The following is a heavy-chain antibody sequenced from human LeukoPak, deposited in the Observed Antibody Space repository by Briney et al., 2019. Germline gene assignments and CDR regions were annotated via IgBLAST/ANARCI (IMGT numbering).Heavy chain of an antibody. Sequence: SETLSLTCTVSGGSISGSYWSWIRQPPGKGLEWIGSFYYSGNTNYNPSLKSRVTISVDTSKNQFSLNLSSVTAADTAVYYCARDPYRGNFFDPWGQGTLVTVSS. CDR3: ARDPYRGNFFDP. V-gene: IGHV4-59*01. D-gene: IGHD1-26*01. J-gene: IGHJ5*02. CDR1: GGSISGSY. CDR2: FYYSGNT.